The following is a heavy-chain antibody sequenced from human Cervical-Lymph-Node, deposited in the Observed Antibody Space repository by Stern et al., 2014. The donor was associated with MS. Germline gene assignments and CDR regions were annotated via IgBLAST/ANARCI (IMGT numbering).Heavy chain of an antibody. V-gene: IGHV3-64D*06. J-gene: IGHJ4*02. CDR1: GFTFSSYA. CDR2: ISSNGGSA. Sequence: EVQLVESGGGLVQPGGSLRLSCSASGFTFSSYAMHWVRQAPGKGLEYVSAISSNGGSAYYADSVKGRFTISRDNSKNTLYLQMSSLRAEDTAVYYCVKVPTDYGGNYYFDYWGQGTLVTVSS. D-gene: IGHD4-23*01. CDR3: VKVPTDYGGNYYFDY.